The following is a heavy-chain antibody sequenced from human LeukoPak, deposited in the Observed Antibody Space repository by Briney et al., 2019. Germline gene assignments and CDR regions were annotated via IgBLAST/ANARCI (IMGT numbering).Heavy chain of an antibody. V-gene: IGHV1-69*01. D-gene: IGHD6-13*01. CDR2: IIPIFGTA. J-gene: IGHJ6*03. Sequence: ASVKVSCKASGGTFSGYAISWVRQAPGQGLEWMGVIIPIFGTANYAQKFQGRVTITADESTSTAYMELSSLRSEDTAVYYCARAGGSSWTSYYYYYMDVWGKGTTVTVSS. CDR3: ARAGGSSWTSYYYYYMDV. CDR1: GGTFSGYA.